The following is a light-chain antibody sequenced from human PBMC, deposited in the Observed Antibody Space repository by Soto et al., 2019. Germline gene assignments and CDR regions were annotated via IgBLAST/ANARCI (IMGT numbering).Light chain of an antibody. J-gene: IGLJ1*01. CDR2: DTS. V-gene: IGLV7-46*01. Sequence: QAVVTQEPSLTVSPGGTVTLTCGSSTGAVTSGHYPYWFQQKPGPAPRTLIYDTSNKHSWTPARFSGSLLGGKAALTLSGAQPEDEAEYYCWVSYSGAQVFGTGTKLTVL. CDR3: WVSYSGAQV. CDR1: TGAVTSGHY.